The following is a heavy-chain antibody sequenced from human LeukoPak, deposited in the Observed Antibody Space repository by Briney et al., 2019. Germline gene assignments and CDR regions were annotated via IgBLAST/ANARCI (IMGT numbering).Heavy chain of an antibody. CDR2: ISGSGDST. CDR3: AKSTDYYDTSGLDY. J-gene: IGHJ4*02. CDR1: GFTFSSYA. V-gene: IGHV3-23*01. D-gene: IGHD3-22*01. Sequence: GGSLRLSCAASGFTFSSYAMSWVRQAPGKGLQWVSGISGSGDSTHYADSVKGRFTTSRDNSNNTLFLQMNSLRAEDTAVYYCAKSTDYYDTSGLDYWGQGTLVTVSS.